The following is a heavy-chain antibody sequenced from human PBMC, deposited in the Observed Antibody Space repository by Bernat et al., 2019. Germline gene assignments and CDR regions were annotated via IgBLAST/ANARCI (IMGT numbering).Heavy chain of an antibody. J-gene: IGHJ4*02. V-gene: IGHV3-33*01. CDR1: GFTFSTYG. Sequence: QVQLVESGGGVVQPGRSLRLSCAASGFTFSTYGMHWVRQAPGKGLEWVALIWDDGSNKYYADSVKGRFTISRDNSKNTLYLQMNSLRAEDTAVYYCAREGGITIFGVATTYFDNWGQGTLVTVSS. D-gene: IGHD3-3*01. CDR3: AREGGITIFGVATTYFDN. CDR2: IWDDGSNK.